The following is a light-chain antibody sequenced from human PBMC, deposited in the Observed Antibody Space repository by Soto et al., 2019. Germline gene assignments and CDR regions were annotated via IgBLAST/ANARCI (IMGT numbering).Light chain of an antibody. CDR3: CSYAGGSTYV. V-gene: IGLV2-23*02. Sequence: QSVLTQPDSVSGSPGQSITISCTGTSSDVGNYNLVSWYQQDPGKAPKLMIYEVSKRPSGVSNRFSGSKSGNTASLTISGLQAEDEADYYCCSYAGGSTYVFGTGTKVTVL. J-gene: IGLJ1*01. CDR2: EVS. CDR1: SSDVGNYNL.